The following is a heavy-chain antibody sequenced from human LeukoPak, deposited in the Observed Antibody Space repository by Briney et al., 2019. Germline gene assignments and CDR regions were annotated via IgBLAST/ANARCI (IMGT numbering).Heavy chain of an antibody. CDR2: TYTSGDT. CDR1: RASISDNY. Sequence: SETLSLTCTVSRASISDNYWSWGRQPAEKALEWIGRTYTSGDTNYNPSLKSRASVSVDTSKNQFYLSLRYVTAADTAVYYCTIGGASGSLAHWGPGTLVTVSS. V-gene: IGHV4-4*07. J-gene: IGHJ4*02. CDR3: TIGGASGSLAH. D-gene: IGHD6-13*01.